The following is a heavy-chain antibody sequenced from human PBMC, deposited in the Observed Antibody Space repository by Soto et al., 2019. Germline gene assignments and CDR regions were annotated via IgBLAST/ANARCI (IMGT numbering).Heavy chain of an antibody. Sequence: GGSLRLSCAASGFTFSSYGMTWVRQAPGKGLEWVSFSSATGSGRYYADSVKGRFTISRDNSKNTLYLQMSSLRADDTAVYYCAKDRRAGGNYGFYSDFWGQGALVTSPQ. CDR1: GFTFSSYG. CDR2: SSATGSGR. CDR3: AKDRRAGGNYGFYSDF. D-gene: IGHD1-7*01. V-gene: IGHV3-23*01. J-gene: IGHJ4*02.